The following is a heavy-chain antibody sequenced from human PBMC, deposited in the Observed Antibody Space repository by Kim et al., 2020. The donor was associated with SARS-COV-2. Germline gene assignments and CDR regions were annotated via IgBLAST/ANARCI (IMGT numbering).Heavy chain of an antibody. D-gene: IGHD2-2*01. CDR3: ASGDCSSTSCYGGQQLVLDY. CDR1: GFTFSSYA. V-gene: IGHV3-30-3*01. J-gene: IGHJ4*02. Sequence: GGSLRLSCAASGFTFSSYAMHWVRQAPGKGLEWVAVISYDGSNKYYADSVKGRFTISRDNSKNTLYLQMNSLRAEDTAVYYCASGDCSSTSCYGGQQLVLDYWGQGTLVTVSS. CDR2: ISYDGSNK.